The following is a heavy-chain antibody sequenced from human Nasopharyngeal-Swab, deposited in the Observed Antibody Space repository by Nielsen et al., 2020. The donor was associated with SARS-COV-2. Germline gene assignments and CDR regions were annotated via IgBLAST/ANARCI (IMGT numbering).Heavy chain of an antibody. CDR1: GFTFDDYG. Sequence: SLKISCAASGFTFDDYGMHWVRQAPGKGLEWVSGISWNSLAIAHADSVRGRFTISRDNGKNSLYLQMNSLRPEDTAFYYCARSSSYYASGSLFDFWGQGTLVTVSS. V-gene: IGHV3-9*01. J-gene: IGHJ4*02. CDR3: ARSSSYYASGSLFDF. D-gene: IGHD3-10*01. CDR2: ISWNSLAI.